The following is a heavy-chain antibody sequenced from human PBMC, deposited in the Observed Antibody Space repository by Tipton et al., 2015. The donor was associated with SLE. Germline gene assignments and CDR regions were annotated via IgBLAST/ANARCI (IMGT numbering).Heavy chain of an antibody. CDR1: GGSISSGGYY. CDR2: IYYSGST. D-gene: IGHD6-19*01. CDR3: ARQAYSSDWAFFDN. V-gene: IGHV4-31*03. J-gene: IGHJ4*02. Sequence: TLSLTCTVSGGSISSGGYYWSWIRQHPGKGLEWIGYIYYSGSTSYNPSLKGRVTLSVDTSKNQFSLKLRSVTAADTAVYYCARQAYSSDWAFFDNWGQGALVIVSS.